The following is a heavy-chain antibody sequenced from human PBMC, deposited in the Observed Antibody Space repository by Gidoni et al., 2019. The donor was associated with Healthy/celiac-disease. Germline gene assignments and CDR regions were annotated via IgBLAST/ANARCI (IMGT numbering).Heavy chain of an antibody. D-gene: IGHD2-2*01. J-gene: IGHJ3*02. CDR1: GGSISSGSYY. CDR2: IYTSGST. V-gene: IGHV4-61*02. Sequence: QVQLQESGPGLVKPSQTLSLTCTVSGGSISSGSYYWSWIRQPAGKGLEWIGRIYTSGSTNYNPSLKSRVTISVDTSKNQFSLKLSSVTAADTAVYYCARDHTVPRAFDIWGQGTMVTVSS. CDR3: ARDHTVPRAFDI.